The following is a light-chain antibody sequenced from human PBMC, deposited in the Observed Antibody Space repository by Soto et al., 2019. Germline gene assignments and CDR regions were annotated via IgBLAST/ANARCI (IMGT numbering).Light chain of an antibody. CDR3: QQSYDMPWT. CDR2: AAY. V-gene: IGKV1-39*01. J-gene: IGKJ1*01. Sequence: DIQMTQSPSSLSASVGDTVTITCRASQSISHYLSWYQQKPGKAPKLLIYAAYTLQSGVPSRFSGSGSGTDFTLTISSLQPEDFATYSCQQSYDMPWTFGRGTKVDIK. CDR1: QSISHY.